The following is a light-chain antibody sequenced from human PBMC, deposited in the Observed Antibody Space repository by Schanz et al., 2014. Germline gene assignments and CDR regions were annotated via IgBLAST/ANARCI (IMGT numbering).Light chain of an antibody. CDR1: QGVSSN. J-gene: IGKJ2*01. CDR3: QQYNYWPPFT. Sequence: EIVMTQSPATLSVSPGERATLSCRASQGVSSNLAWYQQKPGQAPRLLIYGASTRATGVPARFSGSGSGTEFTLTISSLQPEDFATYYCQQYNYWPPFTFGQGTKLEIK. CDR2: GAS. V-gene: IGKV3-15*01.